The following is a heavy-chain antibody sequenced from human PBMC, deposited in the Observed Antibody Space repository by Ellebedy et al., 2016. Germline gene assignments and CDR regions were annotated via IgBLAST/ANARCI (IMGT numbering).Heavy chain of an antibody. CDR1: GGSVRSSSYY. CDR3: ASRPNWYFDL. V-gene: IGHV4-39*01. CDR2: MYYRGST. Sequence: SETLSLXYTVSGGSVRSSSYYWDWIRQPPGKGLEWIGSMYYRGSTNYNPSLKSRVTISVDTSKNQFSLKLTSVTAADTAVYYCASRPNWYFDLWGRGTLVTVSS. J-gene: IGHJ2*01.